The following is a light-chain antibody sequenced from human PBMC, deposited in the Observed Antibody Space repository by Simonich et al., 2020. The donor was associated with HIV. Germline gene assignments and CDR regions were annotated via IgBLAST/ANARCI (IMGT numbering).Light chain of an antibody. CDR3: QQYYSSPPT. CDR1: QSVLYSSHNKNY. CDR2: WAS. J-gene: IGKJ1*01. Sequence: DIVMTQSPDSLAVSLGERASINCTSSQSVLYSSHNKNYLAWYQQKQGQPPNLLIYWASTRESGVPDRFSASGSGTDFTLTISSLQAEEVAVYYCQQYYSSPPTFGQGTKVEIK. V-gene: IGKV4-1*01.